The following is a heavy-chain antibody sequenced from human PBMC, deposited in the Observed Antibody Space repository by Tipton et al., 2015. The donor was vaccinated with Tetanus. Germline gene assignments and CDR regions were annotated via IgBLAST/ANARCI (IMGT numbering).Heavy chain of an antibody. J-gene: IGHJ2*01. D-gene: IGHD3-3*01. Sequence: QLVQSGAEVKKPGESLKISCKVSGHNSRSYWVSWVRQMPGKGLEWVGIIDPRDSQAKYGPSFQGHVIISADKSISTTFLHWGSLTASDTAIYYCARRRSAVLSGGYRWYFDLWGRGTMVTVSS. V-gene: IGHV5-51*01. CDR1: GHNSRSYW. CDR2: IDPRDSQA. CDR3: ARRRSAVLSGGYRWYFDL.